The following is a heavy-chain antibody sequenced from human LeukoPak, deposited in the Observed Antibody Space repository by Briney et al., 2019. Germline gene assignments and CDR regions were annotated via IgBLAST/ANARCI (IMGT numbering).Heavy chain of an antibody. D-gene: IGHD3-22*01. V-gene: IGHV1-69*04. Sequence: ASVKVSCKASGGTFSSYTISWVRQAPGQGLEWMGRIIPILGIANYAQKFQGRVTITADKSTSTAYMELRSLRSEDTAVYYCARDLHYDSSGYYYGADAFDIWGQGTMVTVSS. CDR2: IIPILGIA. J-gene: IGHJ3*02. CDR3: ARDLHYDSSGYYYGADAFDI. CDR1: GGTFSSYT.